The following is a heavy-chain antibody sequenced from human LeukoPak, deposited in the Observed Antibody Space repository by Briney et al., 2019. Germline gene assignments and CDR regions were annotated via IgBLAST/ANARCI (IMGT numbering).Heavy chain of an antibody. Sequence: GGSLRLSCAASGLTFSNYWMHWVRQAPGKGLVWVSRINSDGSGIDYADSVKGRVTISRDNAKNTLYLQMNRLRAEDTAVYYCARAQGYFDYWGQGTLVTVSS. CDR2: INSDGSGI. J-gene: IGHJ4*02. CDR1: GLTFSNYW. V-gene: IGHV3-74*01. CDR3: ARAQGYFDY.